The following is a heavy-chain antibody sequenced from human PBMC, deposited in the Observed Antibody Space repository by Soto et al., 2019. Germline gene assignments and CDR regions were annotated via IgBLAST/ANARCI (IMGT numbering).Heavy chain of an antibody. Sequence: SETLSLTCTVSAGSITSTNYYWYWIRQPPGKGLEWIGSISYSGSTYYNPSLKSRVTISADTSKNQFSLKLTSLTAADTSVYYCASHLYDSSRHPFDYWGQGTLVTVS. D-gene: IGHD3-22*01. CDR1: AGSITSTNYY. CDR2: ISYSGST. J-gene: IGHJ4*02. CDR3: ASHLYDSSRHPFDY. V-gene: IGHV4-39*01.